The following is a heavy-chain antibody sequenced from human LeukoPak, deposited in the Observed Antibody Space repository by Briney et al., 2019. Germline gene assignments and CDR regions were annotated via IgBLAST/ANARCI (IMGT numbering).Heavy chain of an antibody. Sequence: PSETLSLTCTVSGDSISTYYWSWIRQPPGKGLEWIGYIYYSGSTNYNPSLKSRVTISVDTSKNQFSLKLSPVTAADTAVYYCAGFGCGGDCYSAFDSWGQGTLVTVSS. J-gene: IGHJ4*02. CDR3: AGFGCGGDCYSAFDS. D-gene: IGHD2-21*02. CDR1: GDSISTYY. CDR2: IYYSGST. V-gene: IGHV4-59*01.